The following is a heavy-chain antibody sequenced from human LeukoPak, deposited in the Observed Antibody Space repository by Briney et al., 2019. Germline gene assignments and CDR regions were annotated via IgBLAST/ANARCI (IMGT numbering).Heavy chain of an antibody. CDR2: IKQEGSEK. V-gene: IGHV3-7*01. CDR3: ARGYCSSTSCYGRLYYFDY. Sequence: GGSLRLSCAAPGFTFSSYWMSWVRQAPGKGLEWVAHIKQEGSEKYYVDSVKGRFTISRDNAKNSLYLQMNSLRAEDTAVYYCARGYCSSTSCYGRLYYFDYWGQGTLVTVFS. J-gene: IGHJ4*02. D-gene: IGHD2-2*01. CDR1: GFTFSSYW.